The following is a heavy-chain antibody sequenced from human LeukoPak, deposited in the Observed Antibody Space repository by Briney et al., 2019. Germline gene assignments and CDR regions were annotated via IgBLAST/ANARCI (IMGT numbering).Heavy chain of an antibody. V-gene: IGHV3-21*01. D-gene: IGHD4-17*01. CDR3: ARSISYGDYGGY. Sequence: GGSLRLSCAASGFTFGSYSMNWVRQAPGKGLEWVSSISSSSSYIYYADSVKGRFTISRDNAKNSLYLQMNSLRAEDTAVYYCARSISYGDYGGYWGQGTLVTVSS. J-gene: IGHJ4*02. CDR2: ISSSSSYI. CDR1: GFTFGSYS.